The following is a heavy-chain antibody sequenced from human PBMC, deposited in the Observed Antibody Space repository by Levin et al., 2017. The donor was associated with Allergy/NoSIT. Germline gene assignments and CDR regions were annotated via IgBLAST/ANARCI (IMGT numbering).Heavy chain of an antibody. D-gene: IGHD1-26*01. J-gene: IGHJ4*02. CDR2: INSDGSST. V-gene: IGHV3-74*01. Sequence: RASVKVSCAASGFTFSNYWMHWVRQAPGKGLVWVSRINSDGSSTSYADSVKGRFTISRDNAKNTLYLQMNSLRAEDTAVYYCARDVGATFSLYFDYWGQGTLDTVSS. CDR1: GFTFSNYW. CDR3: ARDVGATFSLYFDY.